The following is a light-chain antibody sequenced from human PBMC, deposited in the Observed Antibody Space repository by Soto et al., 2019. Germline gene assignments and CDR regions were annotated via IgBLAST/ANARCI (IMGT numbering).Light chain of an antibody. V-gene: IGKV3-20*01. J-gene: IGKJ2*01. CDR3: QHFVSLPYT. Sequence: ENVLTQSPGTLSLSPQERATLSCRASQSVNINYLAWYQHKPGQAPRLLIYGASRRAAAFPARFSGSGSGTDFTLSISRLETDDLAVYDCQHFVSLPYTFGQQTNL. CDR1: QSVNINY. CDR2: GAS.